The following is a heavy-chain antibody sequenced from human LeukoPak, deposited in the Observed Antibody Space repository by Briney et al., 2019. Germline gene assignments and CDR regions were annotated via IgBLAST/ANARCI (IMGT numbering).Heavy chain of an antibody. J-gene: IGHJ5*02. D-gene: IGHD2-15*01. Sequence: SETLSLTCTVSGGSISTSNYYWSWIRQPAGKGLEWIGRFHTSGSSNYNPSLKSRVAISVDTSKNQFSLRLSSVTAADTAVYYCARVDGSCSGGSCPSGNWFDPWGRGTLVTVSS. CDR1: GGSISTSNYY. V-gene: IGHV4-61*02. CDR2: FHTSGSS. CDR3: ARVDGSCSGGSCPSGNWFDP.